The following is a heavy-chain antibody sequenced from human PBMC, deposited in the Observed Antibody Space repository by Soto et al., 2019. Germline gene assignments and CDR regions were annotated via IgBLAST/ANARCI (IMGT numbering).Heavy chain of an antibody. Sequence: ESGGGVVQPGRSLRLSCAASGFTFSSYAMHWVRQAPGKGLEWVAVISYDGSNKYYADSVKGRFTISRDNSKNTLYLQMNSLRAEDTAVYYCARDVRVWGLTFSDLASIFDYWGQGTLVTVSS. V-gene: IGHV3-30-3*01. CDR3: ARDVRVWGLTFSDLASIFDY. CDR1: GFTFSSYA. D-gene: IGHD3-16*01. CDR2: ISYDGSNK. J-gene: IGHJ4*02.